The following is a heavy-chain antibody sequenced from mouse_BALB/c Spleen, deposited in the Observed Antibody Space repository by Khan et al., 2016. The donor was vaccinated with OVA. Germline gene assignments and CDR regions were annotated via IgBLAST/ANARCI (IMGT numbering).Heavy chain of an antibody. CDR1: GFSLTNYG. J-gene: IGHJ4*01. D-gene: IGHD2-10*01. CDR3: ARQPYYHYNIMDY. CDR2: IWSDGST. Sequence: QVQLQQSGSGLVAPSQSLSITCTISGFSLTNYGVHWVRQPPGKGLEWLVVIWSDGSTTYNSALKSRLTISKDNSESQVFLKMNSLQTDDTAMYFCARQPYYHYNIMDYWGQGTSVTVSS. V-gene: IGHV2-6-1*01.